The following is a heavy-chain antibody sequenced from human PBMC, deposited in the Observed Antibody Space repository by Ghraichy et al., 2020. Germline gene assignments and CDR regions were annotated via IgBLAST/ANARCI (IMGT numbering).Heavy chain of an antibody. CDR2: ISAYNGNT. D-gene: IGHD4-11*01. J-gene: IGHJ4*02. Sequence: ASVKVSCKASGYTFTSYGISWVRQAPGQGLEWMGWISAYNGNTNYAQKLQGRVTMTTDTSTSTAYMELRSLRSDDTAVYYCARGQQVGQMTTVTTGDYWGQGTLVTVSS. V-gene: IGHV1-18*01. CDR3: ARGQQVGQMTTVTTGDY. CDR1: GYTFTSYG.